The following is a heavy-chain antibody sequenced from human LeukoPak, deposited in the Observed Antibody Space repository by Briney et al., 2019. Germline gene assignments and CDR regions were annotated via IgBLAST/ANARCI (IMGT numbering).Heavy chain of an antibody. V-gene: IGHV1-18*01. J-gene: IGHJ6*02. D-gene: IGHD1-26*01. CDR3: ARDKWELPTNYYYYGMDV. Sequence: ASVKASCKASGFTFTGYGISWVRQSPGHGLEWLGWISASNDNTNYAQKLQGRVNMTTDTSTSTAYMELRSLRSDDTAVYYCARDKWELPTNYYYYGMDVWGQGTTVTVSS. CDR2: ISASNDNT. CDR1: GFTFTGYG.